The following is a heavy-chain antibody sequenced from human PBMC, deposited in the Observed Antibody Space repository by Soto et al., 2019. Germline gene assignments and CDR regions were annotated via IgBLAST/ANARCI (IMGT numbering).Heavy chain of an antibody. CDR1: GFTFSSSY. CDR2: IYTGGAT. Sequence: EVQLVESGGGLVQPGGSLRLSCAASGFTFSSSYMSWVRQAPGKGLEWVSVIYTGGATYYTDSVRGRFTISRDNSKNTLSIQMNSLRAEDTAVYYCARGTDGATAMNYWGQGALVTVSS. V-gene: IGHV3-66*01. CDR3: ARGTDGATAMNY. D-gene: IGHD5-12*01. J-gene: IGHJ4*02.